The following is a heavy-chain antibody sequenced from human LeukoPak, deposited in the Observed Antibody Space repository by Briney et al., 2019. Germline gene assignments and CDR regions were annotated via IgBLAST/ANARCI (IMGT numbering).Heavy chain of an antibody. Sequence: PSETLSLTCTVSGGSISSYYWSWIRQPPGKGLEWIGYIYYSGSTNYNPSLKSRVTISVDTSKNQFSLKLSSVTAADTAVYYCARTRGYSYGYRSMVDYWGQGTLVTVSS. CDR2: IYYSGST. D-gene: IGHD5-18*01. CDR1: GGSISSYY. CDR3: ARTRGYSYGYRSMVDY. V-gene: IGHV4-59*08. J-gene: IGHJ4*02.